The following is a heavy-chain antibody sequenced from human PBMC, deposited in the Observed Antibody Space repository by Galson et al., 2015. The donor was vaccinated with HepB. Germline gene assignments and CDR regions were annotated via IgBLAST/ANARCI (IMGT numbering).Heavy chain of an antibody. Sequence: SVKVSCKASGYTFTGYYMHWVRQAPGQGLEWMGRINPNSGGTNYAQKFQGRVTMTRDTSISTAYMELSRLRSDDTAVYYCARDPMTTPINWFDYWGQGTLVTVSS. CDR2: INPNSGGT. CDR3: ARDPMTTPINWFDY. V-gene: IGHV1-2*06. D-gene: IGHD2-15*01. CDR1: GYTFTGYY. J-gene: IGHJ4*02.